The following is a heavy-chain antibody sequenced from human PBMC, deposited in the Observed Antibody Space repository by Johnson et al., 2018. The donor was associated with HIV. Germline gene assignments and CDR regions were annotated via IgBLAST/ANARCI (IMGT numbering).Heavy chain of an antibody. CDR1: GFIFSSYA. V-gene: IGHV3-64*01. D-gene: IGHD6-13*01. CDR2: ISSNGGST. CDR3: ASPATQQLVPVDAFDI. J-gene: IGHJ3*02. Sequence: VQLVESGGGLVQPGGSLRLSCAASGFIFSSYAMHWVRQAPGKGLQYVSAISSNGGSTYYANSVKGRFTISRDNAKNSLYLQMNSLRAEDTAVYYCASPATQQLVPVDAFDIWGQGTMVTVSS.